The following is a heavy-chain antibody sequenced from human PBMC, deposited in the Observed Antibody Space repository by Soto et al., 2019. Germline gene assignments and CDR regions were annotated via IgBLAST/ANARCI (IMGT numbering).Heavy chain of an antibody. CDR3: ASVYSGYDAFAY. CDR1: GFTFSSYW. CDR2: INSDGSST. D-gene: IGHD5-12*01. V-gene: IGHV3-74*01. J-gene: IGHJ4*02. Sequence: EVQLVESGGGLVQPGGSLRLSCAASGFTFSSYWMHWVRQSPGKGLVWVSRINSDGSSTSYADSVKGRFTISRDNAKNTLYLQINRMRAEDTAVYYCASVYSGYDAFAYWVQGTLVTVSS.